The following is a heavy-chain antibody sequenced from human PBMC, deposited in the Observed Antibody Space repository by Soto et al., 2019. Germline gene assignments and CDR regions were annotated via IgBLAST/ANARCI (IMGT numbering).Heavy chain of an antibody. Sequence: GGSLRLSCAASGFTFSSYAMSWVRQAPGKGLEWVSAISGSGGSTYYADSVKGRFTISRDNSKNTLYLQMNSLRAEDTAVYYCAKDSVGNYYDSSGYYQPVDYWGQGTLVTVSS. D-gene: IGHD3-22*01. V-gene: IGHV3-23*01. J-gene: IGHJ4*02. CDR1: GFTFSSYA. CDR3: AKDSVGNYYDSSGYYQPVDY. CDR2: ISGSGGST.